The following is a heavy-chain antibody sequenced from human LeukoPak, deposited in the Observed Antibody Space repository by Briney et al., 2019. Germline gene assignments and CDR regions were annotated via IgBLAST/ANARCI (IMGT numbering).Heavy chain of an antibody. J-gene: IGHJ6*02. CDR1: GYTFTSYA. D-gene: IGHD2-2*01. V-gene: IGHV1-3*01. CDR2: INAGNGNT. Sequence: GASVKVSCKASGYTFTSYAMHWVRQAPGQRLEWMGWINAGNGNTKYSQKFQGRVTITRDTSASTAYMELSSLRSEDTAVYYCARGYCSSTSCSHYGMDVWGQGTTVTVSS. CDR3: ARGYCSSTSCSHYGMDV.